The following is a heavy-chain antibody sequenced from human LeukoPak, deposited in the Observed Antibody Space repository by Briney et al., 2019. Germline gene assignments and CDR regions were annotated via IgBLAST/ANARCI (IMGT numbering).Heavy chain of an antibody. CDR2: IWYDGSNK. CDR1: GFTFSSYG. J-gene: IGHJ5*02. Sequence: PGRSLRLSCAASGFTFSSYGMHWVRQAPGKGLEWVAVIWYDGSNKYYADSAKGRFTISRDNSKNTLYLQMNSLRAEDTAVYYCARGRDGYNGGFDPWGQGTLVTVSS. CDR3: ARGRDGYNGGFDP. D-gene: IGHD5-24*01. V-gene: IGHV3-33*01.